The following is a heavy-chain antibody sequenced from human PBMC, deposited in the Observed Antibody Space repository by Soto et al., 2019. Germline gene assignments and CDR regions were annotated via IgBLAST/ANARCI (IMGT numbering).Heavy chain of an antibody. J-gene: IGHJ4*02. V-gene: IGHV4-38-2*02. CDR1: GYSISSGSY. D-gene: IGHD2-2*01. CDR2: FCHSGST. CDR3: AREDQRGGVYFDY. Sequence: PSETLSLTCAVSGYSISSGSYWGWIRQPPGKGLEWIGSFCHSGSTYYNPSLKSRVTISVDTSKNQISLKLSSVTAADTAVYYCAREDQRGGVYFDYWGQGTLVTVSS.